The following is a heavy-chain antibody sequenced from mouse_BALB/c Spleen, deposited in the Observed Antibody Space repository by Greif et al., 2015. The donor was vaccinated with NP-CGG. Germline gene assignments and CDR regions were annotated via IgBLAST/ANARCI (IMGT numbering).Heavy chain of an antibody. CDR3: ARDINYDDIYWFFDV. CDR2: IRNKPKGYTT. J-gene: IGHJ1*01. CDR1: GLTFTDYY. Sequence: EVKLVESGGGLVQPGGSLRLSCATSGLTFTDYYMSWVRQPPGKALEWLGFIRNKPKGYTTEYSASVKGRFTISRDNSQSILYLQMNTLRAEDSATYYCARDINYDDIYWFFDVWGAGTTVTVSS. D-gene: IGHD2-4*01. V-gene: IGHV7-3*02.